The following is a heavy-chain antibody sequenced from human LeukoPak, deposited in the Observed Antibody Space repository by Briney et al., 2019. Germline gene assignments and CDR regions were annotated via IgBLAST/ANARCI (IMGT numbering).Heavy chain of an antibody. D-gene: IGHD2-15*01. Sequence: KPGGSLRLSCAASGFTFSDYYMSWIRQAPGKGLEWVSYISSSGSTIYYADSVKGRFTISRDNAKNSLYLQMNSLRAEDTAVYYCAREHVVVVAATVDAFDIWGQGTMVTVSS. CDR2: ISSSGSTI. CDR1: GFTFSDYY. V-gene: IGHV3-11*04. CDR3: AREHVVVVAATVDAFDI. J-gene: IGHJ3*02.